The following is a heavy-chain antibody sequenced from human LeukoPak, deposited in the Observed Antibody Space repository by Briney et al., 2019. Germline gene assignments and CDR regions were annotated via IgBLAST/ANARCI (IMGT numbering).Heavy chain of an antibody. V-gene: IGHV4-39*07. Sequence: PSETLSLTCTVSGGSISSSSYYWGWIRQPPGKGLEWIGSIYYSGSTYYNPSLKSRVTISVDTSKNQFSLKLSSVTAADTTVYYCARTSERGYDFWSGYGGVYYYYMDVWGKGTTVTVSS. CDR1: GGSISSSSYY. CDR2: IYYSGST. D-gene: IGHD3-3*01. J-gene: IGHJ6*03. CDR3: ARTSERGYDFWSGYGGVYYYYMDV.